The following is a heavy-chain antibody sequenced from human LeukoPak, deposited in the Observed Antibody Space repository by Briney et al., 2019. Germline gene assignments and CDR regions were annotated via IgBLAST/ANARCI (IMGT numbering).Heavy chain of an antibody. Sequence: ASVKVSCKASGYTFTSYGFSWVRQAPGQGLEWMGGIIPIFGTANYAQKFQGRVTITADESTSTAYMELSSLRSEDTAVYYCARDLPNCGVKRNTAFDIWGQGTMVTVSS. D-gene: IGHD4-17*01. CDR2: IIPIFGTA. J-gene: IGHJ3*02. V-gene: IGHV1-69*13. CDR3: ARDLPNCGVKRNTAFDI. CDR1: GYTFTSYG.